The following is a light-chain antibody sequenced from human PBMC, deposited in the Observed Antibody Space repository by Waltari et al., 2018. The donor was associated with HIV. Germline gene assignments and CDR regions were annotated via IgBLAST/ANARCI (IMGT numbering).Light chain of an antibody. CDR2: DAS. CDR1: QSLSSTY. V-gene: IGKV3-20*01. J-gene: IGKJ4*01. Sequence: EIVLTQSPGALSLSPGERATLSCRASQSLSSTYLAWYQQKPGQPPRLLMYDASTRATGIPDRFSGSVSGTDFTLTISRLEPEDFAVYYCQQYRSTPRTFGGGTRVQIK. CDR3: QQYRSTPRT.